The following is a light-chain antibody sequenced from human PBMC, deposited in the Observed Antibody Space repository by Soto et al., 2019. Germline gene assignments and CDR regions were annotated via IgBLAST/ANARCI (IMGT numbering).Light chain of an antibody. V-gene: IGKV3-11*01. CDR1: QSVSSY. J-gene: IGKJ2*01. CDR2: GAS. Sequence: EIVLTQSPATLSLSPGERATLSCRASQSVSSYLAWYQQKPGQVPRLLIYGASNRATGIPARFSGSGSGTDISLTISSLESEDFAVYYCQHRGKWPRTFGQGTKLEIK. CDR3: QHRGKWPRT.